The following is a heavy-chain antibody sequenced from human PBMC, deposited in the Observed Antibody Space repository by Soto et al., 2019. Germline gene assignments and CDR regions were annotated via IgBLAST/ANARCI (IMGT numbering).Heavy chain of an antibody. CDR1: GFTFCNYA. CDR2: LSGSGGST. CDR3: AKDTVPVATPWFDP. J-gene: IGHJ5*02. D-gene: IGHD2-2*01. Sequence: PGGSLRISCAASGFTFCNYAMSWVRQDPGKGLEWVSTLSGSGGSTYYADSVKGRFTISRDNSKNTLYLQMNSLRAEDTAVYYCAKDTVPVATPWFDPWGQGTLVTVSS. V-gene: IGHV3-23*01.